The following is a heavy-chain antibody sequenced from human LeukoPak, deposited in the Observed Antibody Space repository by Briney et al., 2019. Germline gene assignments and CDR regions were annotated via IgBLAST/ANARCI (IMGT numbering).Heavy chain of an antibody. CDR2: ISYDGSNK. J-gene: IGHJ6*02. V-gene: IGHV3-30*18. D-gene: IGHD3-3*01. CDR3: AKDGALGYDFWSGYTDYYYYYGMDV. Sequence: PGRSLGLSCAASGFTFSSYGMHWVRQAPGKGLEWVAVISYDGSNKYYADSVKGRFTISRDNSKNTLYLQMNSLRAEDTAVYYCAKDGALGYDFWSGYTDYYYYYGMDVWGQGTTVTVSS. CDR1: GFTFSSYG.